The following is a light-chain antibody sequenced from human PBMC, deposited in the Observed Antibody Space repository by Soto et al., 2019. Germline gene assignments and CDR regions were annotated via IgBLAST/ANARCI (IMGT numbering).Light chain of an antibody. J-gene: IGKJ5*01. Sequence: EIVLTQSPATLSSFPGDRVTLSCRASQYINTRLAWYQHRPGQAPRLLIYQTSIRAAGIPARFSASGSGTDFTLTISSLEPEDSAIYYCQQRNVWPPVTFGLGTRLEIK. CDR2: QTS. CDR3: QQRNVWPPVT. CDR1: QYINTR. V-gene: IGKV3-11*01.